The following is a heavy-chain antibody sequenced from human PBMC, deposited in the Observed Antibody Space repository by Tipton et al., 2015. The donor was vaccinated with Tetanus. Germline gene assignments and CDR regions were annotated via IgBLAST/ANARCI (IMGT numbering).Heavy chain of an antibody. D-gene: IGHD3-22*01. CDR3: ARDFSYYFDSKSGFDY. Sequence: SLRLSCAASGFTFYSYGMHWVRQAPGKGLEWVSYISTSSTTIFYADSVRGRFTISRDNAKNSLYLQMNSLRDEDTAVYYCARDFSYYFDSKSGFDYWGQGTLVTVSS. CDR2: ISTSSTTI. V-gene: IGHV3-48*02. CDR1: GFTFYSYG. J-gene: IGHJ4*02.